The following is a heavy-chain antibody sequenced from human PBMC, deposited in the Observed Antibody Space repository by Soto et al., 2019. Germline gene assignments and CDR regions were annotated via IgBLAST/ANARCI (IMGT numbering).Heavy chain of an antibody. CDR3: AKDMYYYGSGSYYNPFDY. Sequence: EVQLLESGGGLVQPGGSLRLSCAASGFTFTNYAMNWVRQAPGKGLEWVSSISGSGGSTYYADSVKGRFTISRDNSKNTLYLQMNSLRAEDTAVYYCAKDMYYYGSGSYYNPFDYWGQGTLVTVSS. CDR1: GFTFTNYA. J-gene: IGHJ4*02. CDR2: ISGSGGST. D-gene: IGHD3-10*01. V-gene: IGHV3-23*01.